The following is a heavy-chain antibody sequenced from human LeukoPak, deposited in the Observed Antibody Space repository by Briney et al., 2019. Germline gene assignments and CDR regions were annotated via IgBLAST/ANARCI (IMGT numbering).Heavy chain of an antibody. D-gene: IGHD1-26*01. V-gene: IGHV5-51*01. J-gene: IGHJ5*02. CDR3: ARHGSPGGSSLGWFDP. CDR1: GYSFTSYW. CDR2: IYPGDSDT. Sequence: GESLKISCQASGYSFTSYWIGWVRQLPGKGLEWMGIIYPGDSDTRYSPSFQGQVTIPADKSISTAYLQWSSLKASDTAMYFCARHGSPGGSSLGWFDPWGQGTLVTVSS.